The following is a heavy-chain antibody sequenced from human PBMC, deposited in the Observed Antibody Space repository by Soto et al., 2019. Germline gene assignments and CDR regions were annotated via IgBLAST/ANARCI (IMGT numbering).Heavy chain of an antibody. J-gene: IGHJ5*01. Sequence: SETLSLTCAVSGGSITNYYWTWIRQPPGKGLEWIGYIYDIGTAIYSPSLKSRVTFSVDKSKSQFSLRLTSVTAADTAVYFCARASVGFASVDSWGQGMLVTVSS. CDR3: ARASVGFASVDS. D-gene: IGHD3-16*01. CDR2: IYDIGTA. V-gene: IGHV4-59*01. CDR1: GGSITNYY.